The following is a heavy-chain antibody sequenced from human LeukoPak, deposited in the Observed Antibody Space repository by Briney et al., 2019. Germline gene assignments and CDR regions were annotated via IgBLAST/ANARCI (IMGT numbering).Heavy chain of an antibody. J-gene: IGHJ4*02. CDR1: GFTFSSYW. V-gene: IGHV3-7*01. CDR2: IKYDGSEK. Sequence: PGGSLRLSCAASGFTFSSYWMRWVRQAPGKGLEWVANIKYDGSEKYCVDSVKGRFTISRDNAKNSLYLQMNSLRVEDTAVYYCARDGSGEWPIGYWGQGTLVTVSS. CDR3: ARDGSGEWPIGY. D-gene: IGHD3-10*01.